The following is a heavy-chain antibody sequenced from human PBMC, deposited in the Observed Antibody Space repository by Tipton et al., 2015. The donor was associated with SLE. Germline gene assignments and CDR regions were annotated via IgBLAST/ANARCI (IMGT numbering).Heavy chain of an antibody. CDR1: GDSITNSNYN. CDR3: ARIEDFWSGRIDD. D-gene: IGHD3-3*01. CDR2: ISYSGDT. J-gene: IGHJ4*02. Sequence: TLSLTCTVSGDSITNSNYNWGWLRQSPGKGLEWIGSISYSGDTNYNPSLMSRVTIPRDTSKNQFSLKLSFVTAADTAFYYCARIEDFWSGRIDDWGQGTLITVSS. V-gene: IGHV4-39*07.